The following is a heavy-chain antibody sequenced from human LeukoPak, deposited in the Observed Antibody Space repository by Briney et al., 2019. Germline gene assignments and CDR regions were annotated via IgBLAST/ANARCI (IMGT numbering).Heavy chain of an antibody. J-gene: IGHJ6*02. CDR2: IKQDGSEK. V-gene: IGHV3-7*01. Sequence: PGGSLRLSCAASGFTFSSYWMSWVRQAPGKGLEWVANIKQDGSEKYYVDSVKGRFTISRDNAKNSLYLQMNSLRAEDTAVYYCARLGYYGSGSYSLYYYYYGMDVWGQGTTVTVSS. D-gene: IGHD3-10*01. CDR1: GFTFSSYW. CDR3: ARLGYYGSGSYSLYYYYYGMDV.